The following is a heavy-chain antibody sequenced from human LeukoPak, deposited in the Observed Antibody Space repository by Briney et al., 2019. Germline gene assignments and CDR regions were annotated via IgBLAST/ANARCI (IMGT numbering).Heavy chain of an antibody. CDR2: LFYSGST. V-gene: IGHV4-59*01. Sequence: PSETLSLTCAISGGSIPSYYWSWIRQTPGKGLEWIGYLFYSGSTNYNPSLKGRITMSIDTSKNEFSLKLRSVTAADTAVYYCARGAYSNYLSVDYRGQGILVTVSS. CDR3: ARGAYSNYLSVDY. D-gene: IGHD4-11*01. CDR1: GGSIPSYY. J-gene: IGHJ4*02.